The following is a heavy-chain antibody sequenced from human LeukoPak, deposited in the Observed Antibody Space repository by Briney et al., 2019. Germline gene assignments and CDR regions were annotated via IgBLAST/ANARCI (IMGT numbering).Heavy chain of an antibody. Sequence: GGSLRLSCAASGFTFSNYAMYWVRQSPGKGLEWVAFIRYDGSKKYYADSVKGRFTISRDNSKNTLYLQMNSLRAEDTAVYYCAKDWALLRNYYYMDVWGKGTTVTISS. CDR3: AKDWALLRNYYYMDV. J-gene: IGHJ6*03. V-gene: IGHV3-30*02. D-gene: IGHD3-22*01. CDR1: GFTFSNYA. CDR2: IRYDGSKK.